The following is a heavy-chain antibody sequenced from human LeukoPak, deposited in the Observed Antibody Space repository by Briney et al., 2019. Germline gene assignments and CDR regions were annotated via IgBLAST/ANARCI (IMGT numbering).Heavy chain of an antibody. D-gene: IGHD3-3*01. V-gene: IGHV4-59*01. J-gene: IGHJ5*02. CDR3: ARARIDDLWSGTQFDP. CDR1: GGAISSNY. CDR2: IYYSGGS. Sequence: SETLSLTCTVSGGAISSNYWSWIRQSPGKGLEWIGYIYYSGGSNYNTSLKSRVTISLDTSKNQFSLKLTSVTAADTAVYYCARARIDDLWSGTQFDPWGQGSLVTVSS.